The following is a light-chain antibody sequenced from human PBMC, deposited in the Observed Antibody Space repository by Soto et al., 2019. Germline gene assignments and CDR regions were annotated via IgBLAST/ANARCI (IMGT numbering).Light chain of an antibody. CDR1: QSISSY. CDR2: AAS. CDR3: QQSYSSPFN. Sequence: DIQMTQSPSSLSASVGDRVTITCRASQSISSYLNWYQQKPGKAPNLLIYAASSLQSGAPSRFSGSGSGTDFTLTIISLQPEDFASYSCQQSYSSPFNFGTGKKVDL. V-gene: IGKV1-39*01. J-gene: IGKJ3*01.